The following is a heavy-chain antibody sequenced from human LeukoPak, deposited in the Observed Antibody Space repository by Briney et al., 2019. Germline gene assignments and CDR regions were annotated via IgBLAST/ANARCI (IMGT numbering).Heavy chain of an antibody. Sequence: PSETLSLTCTVSGGSITRGGYSWSWIRQPPGKALEGIGYIYYSGSTYYNPSLKSRVTISVDTSKNQFSLKLSSVTAADTAVYYCARGGSIYYYYGMDVWGQGTTVTVSS. V-gene: IGHV4-31*03. D-gene: IGHD2/OR15-2a*01. CDR1: GGSITRGGYS. J-gene: IGHJ6*02. CDR2: IYYSGST. CDR3: ARGGSIYYYYGMDV.